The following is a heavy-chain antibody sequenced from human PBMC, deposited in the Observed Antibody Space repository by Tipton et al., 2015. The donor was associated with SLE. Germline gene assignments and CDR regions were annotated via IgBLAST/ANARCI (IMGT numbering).Heavy chain of an antibody. Sequence: SLRLSCAAPGFTFSSYAMHWVRQAPGKGLEWVAVISYDGSNKYYADSVKGRFTISRDNSKNTLYLQMNSLRAEDTAVYYCASELLDAFDIWGQGTMVTVSS. D-gene: IGHD2-15*01. CDR1: GFTFSSYA. J-gene: IGHJ3*02. CDR2: ISYDGSNK. V-gene: IGHV3-30*04. CDR3: ASELLDAFDI.